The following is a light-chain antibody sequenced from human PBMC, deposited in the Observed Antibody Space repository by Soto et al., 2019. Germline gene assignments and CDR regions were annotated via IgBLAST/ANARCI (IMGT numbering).Light chain of an antibody. CDR3: QQYGSSPTIT. V-gene: IGKV3-20*01. Sequence: EIVFTQSPATLSVSPGERATLSCRASQSVSSNLAWYQQKPGQAPRLLIYGASTRATGIPARFSGSWSGTDFTLTISRLEPEDFAVYYCQQYGSSPTITFGLGTRLEIK. CDR2: GAS. CDR1: QSVSSN. J-gene: IGKJ5*01.